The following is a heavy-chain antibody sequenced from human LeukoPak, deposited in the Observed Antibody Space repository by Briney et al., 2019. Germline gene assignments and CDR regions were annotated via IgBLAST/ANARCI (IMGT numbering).Heavy chain of an antibody. D-gene: IGHD3-9*01. CDR1: GASISSYF. CDR2: IYYTGST. CDR3: ASSPDILTGYYNDY. Sequence: PSETLSLTCTVPGASISSYFWSWIRQPPGKGLEWIGYIYYTGSTNYNPSLKSRITISVDTSNNQFSLQLSSVTAADTAVYYCASSPDILTGYYNDYWGQGTLVTVSS. J-gene: IGHJ4*02. V-gene: IGHV4-59*01.